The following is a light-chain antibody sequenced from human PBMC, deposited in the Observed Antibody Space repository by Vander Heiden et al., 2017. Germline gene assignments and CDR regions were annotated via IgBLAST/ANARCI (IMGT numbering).Light chain of an antibody. V-gene: IGLV2-14*03. Sequence: QSALTQPASVSGSLGQSITISCAGTISDVGGYDSVSWYQKHPGKAPKLMIYDGTYRTSGVSIRFSGSKSGNTASLTISGLQAEDESDYYCSSYTTSGTRVFGTGTNVTVL. CDR2: DGT. CDR3: SSYTTSGTRV. CDR1: ISDVGGYDS. J-gene: IGLJ1*01.